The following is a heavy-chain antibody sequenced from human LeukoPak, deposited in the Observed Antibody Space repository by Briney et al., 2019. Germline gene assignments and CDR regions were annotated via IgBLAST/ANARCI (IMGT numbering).Heavy chain of an antibody. J-gene: IGHJ4*02. V-gene: IGHV4-34*01. CDR2: ISHRGVT. D-gene: IGHD4-4*01. CDR3: ARTVGRTASLSY. Sequence: PSETLSLTCAVYGGSFSDYYWTWVRQPPGKGLEWIGEISHRGVTTYYPSLKSRVTISIDTYRNQFSLTMHSLTAADTAVYYCARTVGRTASLSYWGQGTLVTVSS. CDR1: GGSFSDYY.